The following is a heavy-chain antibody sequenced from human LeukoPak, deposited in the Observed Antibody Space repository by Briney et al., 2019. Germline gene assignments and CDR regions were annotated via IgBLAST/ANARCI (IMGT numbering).Heavy chain of an antibody. Sequence: GGSLRLSCAASGFTLSRYWMHWVRQVPGKGLVWVSRIEGDGSSATYADSVKGRFTISRDNAKNTLYLQMNSLRDEDTAVYYCARTPFYDNGGFYRHFDSWGQGTLVTVSS. CDR3: ARTPFYDNGGFYRHFDS. CDR1: GFTLSRYW. J-gene: IGHJ4*02. D-gene: IGHD3-22*01. V-gene: IGHV3-74*01. CDR2: IEGDGSSA.